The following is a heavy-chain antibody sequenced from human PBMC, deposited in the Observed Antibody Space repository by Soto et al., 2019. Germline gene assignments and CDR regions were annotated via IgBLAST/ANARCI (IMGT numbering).Heavy chain of an antibody. D-gene: IGHD3-16*01. J-gene: IGHJ3*02. Sequence: GESLKISCAASGFTFSSYAMSWVRQAPGKGLEWVSAISGSGGSTYYADSVKGRFTISRDNSKNTLYLQMNSLRAEDTAVYYCAKDRGTGGTLDAFDIWGQGTMVTVSS. CDR1: GFTFSSYA. V-gene: IGHV3-23*01. CDR2: ISGSGGST. CDR3: AKDRGTGGTLDAFDI.